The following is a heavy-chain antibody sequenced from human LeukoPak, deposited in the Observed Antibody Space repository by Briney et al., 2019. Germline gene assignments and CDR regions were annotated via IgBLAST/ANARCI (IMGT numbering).Heavy chain of an antibody. V-gene: IGHV5-10-1*01. CDR2: NDLSDSYK. J-gene: IGHJ4*02. CDR3: ARSGESGRLGKGDY. Sequence: GESLKILCKGLGYSFPYHWISWVRQMPGKGLEWMGRNDLSDSYKNYSPSFQGHVTIPANKSISTAYLQWSSLKASDPAVYYCARSGESGRLGKGDYWGQGTLVTVSS. D-gene: IGHD3-3*01. CDR1: GYSFPYHW.